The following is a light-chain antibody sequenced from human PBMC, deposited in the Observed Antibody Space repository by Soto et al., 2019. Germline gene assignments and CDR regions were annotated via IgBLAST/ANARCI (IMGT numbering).Light chain of an antibody. CDR1: SSDIGAFNY. V-gene: IGLV2-8*01. CDR3: SSYAGSNNLV. Sequence: QSALTQPPSASGSPGQSVTISCTGTSSDIGAFNYVSWYQQHPGKAPKLMIYDVNKRPSGVPDRFSGSKSGNTASLTVSGLQAEDEADYYCSSYAGSNNLVFGGGIKLTVL. J-gene: IGLJ3*02. CDR2: DVN.